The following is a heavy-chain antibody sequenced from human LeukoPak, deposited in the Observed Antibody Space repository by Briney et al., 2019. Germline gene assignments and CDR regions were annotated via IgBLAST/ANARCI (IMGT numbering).Heavy chain of an antibody. D-gene: IGHD2-15*01. J-gene: IGHJ5*02. V-gene: IGHV4-31*03. Sequence: PSQTLSLTCTVSGASITSGGYYWSWIRQHPQRGLEWIGYLYYTGSSFYNPSLKSRVTISVDTSENQFSLNLNSVAAADTAVYYCATKPGYCSGGSCYSQNGNWFDPWGQGTLVTVSS. CDR2: LYYTGSS. CDR1: GASITSGGYY. CDR3: ATKPGYCSGGSCYSQNGNWFDP.